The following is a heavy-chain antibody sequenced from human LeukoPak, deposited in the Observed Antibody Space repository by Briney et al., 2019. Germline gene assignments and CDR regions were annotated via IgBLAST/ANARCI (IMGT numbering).Heavy chain of an antibody. J-gene: IGHJ4*02. CDR3: AKENPYDFWSGYSYYFDY. V-gene: IGHV3-23*01. CDR2: ISGSGGST. Sequence: GGSLRLSCAASGFTFSSYAMSWVRQAPGKGLEWVSAISGSGGSTYYADSVKGRFTISRDNSKNTLYLQVNSLRAEDTAVYYCAKENPYDFWSGYSYYFDYWGQGTLVTVSS. CDR1: GFTFSSYA. D-gene: IGHD3-3*01.